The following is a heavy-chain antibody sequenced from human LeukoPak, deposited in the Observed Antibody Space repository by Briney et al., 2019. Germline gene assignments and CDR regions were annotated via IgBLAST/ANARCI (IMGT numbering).Heavy chain of an antibody. CDR1: GFDFKSYS. V-gene: IGHV3-48*01. CDR2: ISTGSAVT. CDR3: ARAYSYGYATGDI. J-gene: IGHJ4*02. D-gene: IGHD5-18*01. Sequence: PGGSLRLSCAASGFDFKSYSMDWVRQAPGKGLEWISYISTGSAVTYYAESVKGRFTISRDNAKNSLFLEMNNLRAEDTALYFCARAYSYGYATGDIWGQGTLVTVSP.